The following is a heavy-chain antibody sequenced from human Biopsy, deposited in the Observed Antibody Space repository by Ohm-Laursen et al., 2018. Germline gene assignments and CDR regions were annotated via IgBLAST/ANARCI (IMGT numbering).Heavy chain of an antibody. CDR2: FAPENGKT. D-gene: IGHD1-1*01. J-gene: IGHJ4*02. CDR3: AADRNVWNVNY. V-gene: IGHV1-24*01. CDR1: GYTLTALS. Sequence: GASVKVSCKVSGYTLTALSMHWVRQAPGRGLEWMGGFAPENGKTIYAQKFQGRITMTEDTSTDTAYMELSSLRSEDTAVYYCAADRNVWNVNYWGQGNQVTVSS.